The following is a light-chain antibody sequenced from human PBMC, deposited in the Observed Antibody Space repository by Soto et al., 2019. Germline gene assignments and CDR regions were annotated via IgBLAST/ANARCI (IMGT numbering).Light chain of an antibody. Sequence: DIQMTQSPSSQSASVGDRVTITCRASQSINSYLNRYQQKQGKAPKLLIYAASSLQSGVPSRFSGSGSETDVTLTITSLQPDDFATYYCQQSFSTPRTFGQGTRVEI. J-gene: IGKJ1*01. CDR3: QQSFSTPRT. V-gene: IGKV1-39*01. CDR2: AAS. CDR1: QSINSY.